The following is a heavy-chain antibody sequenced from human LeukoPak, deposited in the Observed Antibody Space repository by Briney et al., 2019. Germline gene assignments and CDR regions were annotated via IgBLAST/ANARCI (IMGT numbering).Heavy chain of an antibody. CDR2: ISGSGGST. Sequence: GGSLRLSCAASGVTFSNYAMSWVRQAPGEGVEWGSAISGSGGSTYYADSVKGGFTISRENSKNTLYLQMNSLRAEDTAVYYCAKPALSSSGWYYDYWGQGTLVTASS. J-gene: IGHJ4*02. V-gene: IGHV3-23*01. CDR3: AKPALSSSGWYYDY. D-gene: IGHD6-19*01. CDR1: GVTFSNYA.